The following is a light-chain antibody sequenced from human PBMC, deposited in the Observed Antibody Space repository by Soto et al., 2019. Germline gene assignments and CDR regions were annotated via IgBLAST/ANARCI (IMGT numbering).Light chain of an antibody. V-gene: IGKV3-20*01. CDR2: GAY. Sequence: VLTQSPGTLSLSPGDSATLSCRGSQSVSSSYLAWYQQKPGQAPRLIIYGAYSRATGIPDRFSGSGSGTDFTLTISRLEPEDFAVYYCQQYGSSPPYTCGQGTKVDIK. CDR3: QQYGSSPPYT. J-gene: IGKJ2*01. CDR1: QSVSSSY.